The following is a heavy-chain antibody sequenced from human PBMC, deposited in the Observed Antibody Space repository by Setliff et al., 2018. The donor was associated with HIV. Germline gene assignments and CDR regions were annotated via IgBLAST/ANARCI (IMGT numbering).Heavy chain of an antibody. CDR3: AREHCSGGSCNGFDI. D-gene: IGHD2-15*01. Sequence: SETLSLTCAVYGGSFSGSYWSWIRQPPGKGLEWIAYIYISGTTNYNPSLKSRVTISLDTSRNQFSLKLGSVTAADTAMYYCAREHCSGGSCNGFDIWGQGTMVTVS. V-gene: IGHV4-4*09. J-gene: IGHJ3*02. CDR1: GGSFSGSY. CDR2: IYISGTT.